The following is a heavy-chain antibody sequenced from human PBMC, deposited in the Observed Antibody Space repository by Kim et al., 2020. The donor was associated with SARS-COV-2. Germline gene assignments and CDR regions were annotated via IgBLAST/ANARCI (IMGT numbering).Heavy chain of an antibody. CDR1: GASISSSSC. CDR3: ASGVSSAWTLSAWFDP. D-gene: IGHD3-22*01. CDR2: VDHSGTT. Sequence: SETLSLTCVVSGASISSSSCWSWVRQPPGKGLEWIGEVDHSGTTSYNVSLKNRVSILVDKSKNQFSLRLTSVSAADTAVYYCASGVSSAWTLSAWFDPWGQGTLVTVS. J-gene: IGHJ5*02. V-gene: IGHV4-4*02.